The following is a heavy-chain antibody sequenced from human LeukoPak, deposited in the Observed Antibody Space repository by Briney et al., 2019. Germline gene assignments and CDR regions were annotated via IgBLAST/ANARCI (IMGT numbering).Heavy chain of an antibody. CDR3: AKNRPAGVYYFDY. J-gene: IGHJ4*02. Sequence: GALRLSCAASGFTFSSYGMHWVRQAPGKGLEWVAFIRYDGSNKYYADSVKGRFTISRDNSKNTLYLQMNSLRAEDTAVYYCAKNRPAGVYYFDYWGQGTLVTVSS. V-gene: IGHV3-30*02. D-gene: IGHD2-2*01. CDR2: IRYDGSNK. CDR1: GFTFSSYG.